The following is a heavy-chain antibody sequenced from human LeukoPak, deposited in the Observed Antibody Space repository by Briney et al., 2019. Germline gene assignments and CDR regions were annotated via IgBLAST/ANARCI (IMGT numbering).Heavy chain of an antibody. V-gene: IGHV4-39*07. J-gene: IGHJ5*02. CDR1: GGSISSSSYY. D-gene: IGHD1-26*01. Sequence: PSETLSLTCTVSGGSISSSSYYWGWIRQPPGRGLEWIGSIYYSGSTYYNPSLKSRVTISIDKSKNQFSLKLTSVTAADTAVYYCARSPSGTSSRWFDRWGQGTLVTVSS. CDR2: IYYSGST. CDR3: ARSPSGTSSRWFDR.